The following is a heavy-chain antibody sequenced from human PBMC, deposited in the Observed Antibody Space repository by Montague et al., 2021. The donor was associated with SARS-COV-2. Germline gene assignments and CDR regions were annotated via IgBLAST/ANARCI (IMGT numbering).Heavy chain of an antibody. V-gene: IGHV4-61*01. CDR1: GGSVSSGSYY. CDR3: ARDPLRITILGVVTRYGMDV. D-gene: IGHD3-3*01. Sequence: SETLSLTCIVSGGSVSSGSYYWSWIRQPPGKGLEWIGYIYYSGSTNYXPSLKSRVTISVDTSKNQFSLKMSSVTAADTAVYYCARDPLRITILGVVTRYGMDVWGQGTTVIVSS. J-gene: IGHJ6*02. CDR2: IYYSGST.